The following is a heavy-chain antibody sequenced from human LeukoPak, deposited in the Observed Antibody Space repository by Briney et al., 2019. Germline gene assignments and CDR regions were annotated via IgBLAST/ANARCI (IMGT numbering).Heavy chain of an antibody. Sequence: GGSLRLSCAASGFTFSSYWMHWVRQVPGKGLVWVSRINSDGSSTGYADSVKGRFTISRDNAKNTPYVQMNSLRAEDTAVYYCSTGSGHAFDIWGRGTMVTVSS. J-gene: IGHJ3*02. CDR3: STGSGHAFDI. D-gene: IGHD3-10*01. CDR2: INSDGSST. CDR1: GFTFSSYW. V-gene: IGHV3-74*01.